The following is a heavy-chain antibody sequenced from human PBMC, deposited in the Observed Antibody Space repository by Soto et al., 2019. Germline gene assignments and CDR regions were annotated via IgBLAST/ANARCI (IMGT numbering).Heavy chain of an antibody. Sequence: QITLKESGPTLVKPTQTLTLTCTFSGFSLSTGGVGVGWIRQPPGKALEWLALLYWDDDKGYSPSLKSRPTVTKDTSKNQVVLTMTNMDPVDTATYYCAHSRCGGDCLRSYSSHYYFGMDVWGQGTTVTFSS. V-gene: IGHV2-5*02. CDR2: LYWDDDK. CDR3: AHSRCGGDCLRSYSSHYYFGMDV. D-gene: IGHD2-21*02. J-gene: IGHJ6*02. CDR1: GFSLSTGGVG.